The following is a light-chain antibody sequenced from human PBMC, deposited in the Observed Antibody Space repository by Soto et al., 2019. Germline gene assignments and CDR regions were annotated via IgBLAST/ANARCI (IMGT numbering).Light chain of an antibody. V-gene: IGLV2-23*02. CDR1: SSDVGSYNL. CDR2: EVS. CDR3: CSYAGSSTVVV. J-gene: IGLJ2*01. Sequence: QSALTQPASVSGSPGQSITFSCTGTSSDVGSYNLVSWFQQHPGKAPKLMIYEVSKRPSGVSNRFSGSKSGNTASLTISGLQAEDEADYYCCSYAGSSTVVVFGGGTKLTVL.